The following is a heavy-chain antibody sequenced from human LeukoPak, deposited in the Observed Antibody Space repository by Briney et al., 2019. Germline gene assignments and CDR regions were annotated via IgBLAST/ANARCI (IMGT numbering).Heavy chain of an antibody. D-gene: IGHD4-17*01. CDR1: GFTFSSYA. Sequence: GGSLRLSCAASGFTFSSYAMSWVRQAPGKGLEWVSAISGSGGSTYYADSVKGRFTISRDNSKSTLYLQMNSLRAEDTAVYYCARDYGDYDSGDYWGQGTLVTVSS. CDR3: ARDYGDYDSGDY. J-gene: IGHJ4*02. CDR2: ISGSGGST. V-gene: IGHV3-23*01.